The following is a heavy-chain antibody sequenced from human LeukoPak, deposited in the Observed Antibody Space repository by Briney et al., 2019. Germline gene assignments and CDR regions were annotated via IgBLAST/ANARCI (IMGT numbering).Heavy chain of an antibody. V-gene: IGHV4/OR15-8*03. CDR2: TYHGAHP. CDR3: ARLNINNWHICHY. CDR1: GGSLSSNNW. D-gene: IGHD1-1*01. Sequence: SETLSLTCAVSGGSLSSNNWWGGVRQPPGKGLEWIDETYHGAHPNCNPSLKRRLHISVHKPRNRFSLTLSSVTAADTAVYYCARLNINNWHICHYWGQGTLVPVSS. J-gene: IGHJ4*02.